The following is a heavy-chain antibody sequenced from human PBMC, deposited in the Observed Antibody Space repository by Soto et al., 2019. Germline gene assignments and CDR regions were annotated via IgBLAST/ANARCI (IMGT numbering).Heavy chain of an antibody. V-gene: IGHV1-69*06. Sequence: SVKDSCKASGGTFSSYSISWVRQAPGQGLEWMGGIIPIFGTANYAQKFQGRVTITADKSTSTAYMELSSLRSEDTAVYYCARGGYCSSTSCLHPYNWFDPWGQGTLVTVSS. CDR2: IIPIFGTA. D-gene: IGHD2-2*01. CDR1: GGTFSSYS. J-gene: IGHJ5*02. CDR3: ARGGYCSSTSCLHPYNWFDP.